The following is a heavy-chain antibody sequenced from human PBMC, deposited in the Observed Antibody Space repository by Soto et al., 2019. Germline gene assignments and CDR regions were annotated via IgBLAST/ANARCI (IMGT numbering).Heavy chain of an antibody. V-gene: IGHV4-59*01. D-gene: IGHD1-7*01. CDR1: GGSIRSDH. CDR2: IHYSGST. CDR3: ARQVTSGTSLYYFDY. Sequence: SETLSLTCTVTGGSIRSDHWSWIRQPPGKGLDWIGYIHYSGSTNYNPSLKSRVTISVDTSKNQFSLKLSSVTAADTAVYYCARQVTSGTSLYYFDYWGQGTLVTVSS. J-gene: IGHJ4*02.